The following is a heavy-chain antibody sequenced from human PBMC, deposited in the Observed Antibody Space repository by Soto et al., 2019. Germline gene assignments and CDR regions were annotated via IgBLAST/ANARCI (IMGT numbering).Heavy chain of an antibody. V-gene: IGHV4-59*01. D-gene: IGHD1-26*01. CDR1: GGSISSYY. Sequence: PSGNLSLTCTVSGGSISSYYWSWIRQPPGKGLEWIGYIYYSGSTNYNPSLKSRVTISVDTTKNQFSLKLSSVTAADTAVYYCARRYGGNFDYWGQGTLVTVS. CDR2: IYYSGST. J-gene: IGHJ4*02. CDR3: ARRYGGNFDY.